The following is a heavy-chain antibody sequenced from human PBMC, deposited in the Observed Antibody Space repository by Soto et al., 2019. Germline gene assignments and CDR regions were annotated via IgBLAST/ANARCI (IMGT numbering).Heavy chain of an antibody. CDR3: ARDLFSPPNYSSLWFAP. CDR1: GGSISSGGYY. D-gene: IGHD4-4*01. V-gene: IGHV4-31*03. J-gene: IGHJ5*02. Sequence: SETLSLTCTVSGGSISSGGYYWSWIRQHPGKGLEWIGYIYYSGSTYYNPSLKSRVTISVDTSKNQFSLKLSSVTAADTAVYYCARDLFSPPNYSSLWFAPWGQGTLVTVSS. CDR2: IYYSGST.